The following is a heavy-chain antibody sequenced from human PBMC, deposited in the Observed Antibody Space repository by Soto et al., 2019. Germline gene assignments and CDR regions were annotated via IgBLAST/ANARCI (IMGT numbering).Heavy chain of an antibody. Sequence: ASVKVSCKASGYPFTTFGISWVRQAPGQGLEWMGWISTHNGDTKYAQKFQGRVTMTTDTSTSTAYMELRSLRSDDTAVYHCAREYCSGGSCYGVDYWG. CDR1: GYPFTTFG. D-gene: IGHD2-15*01. V-gene: IGHV1-18*01. CDR3: AREYCSGGSCYGVDY. CDR2: ISTHNGDT. J-gene: IGHJ4*01.